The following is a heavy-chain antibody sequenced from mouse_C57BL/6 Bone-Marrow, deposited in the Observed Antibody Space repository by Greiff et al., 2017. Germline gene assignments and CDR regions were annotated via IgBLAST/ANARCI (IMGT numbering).Heavy chain of an antibody. CDR3: ARHEGLRRGDYYAMDY. CDR1: GFTFSDYG. J-gene: IGHJ4*01. D-gene: IGHD2-4*01. V-gene: IGHV5-15*01. CDR2: ISNLAYSI. Sequence: EVMLVESGGGLVQPGGSLKLSCAASGFTFSDYGMAWVRQAPRKGPEWVAFISNLAYSIYYADTVTGRFTITREHAKNTLYLEMSSLRSEDTAMYYCARHEGLRRGDYYAMDYWGQGTSVTVSS.